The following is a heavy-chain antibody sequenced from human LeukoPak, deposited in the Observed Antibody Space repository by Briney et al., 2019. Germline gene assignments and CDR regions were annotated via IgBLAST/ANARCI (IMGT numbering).Heavy chain of an antibody. Sequence: SETLSLTCGVSGGSITNTNYWTWVRQPPGKGLEWIGEVNLQGSTNYNPSLMGRVAIAVDTSENHISLQLTSVAAADTAVYYCAREGGPYRPLDYSGQGTLITVSS. J-gene: IGHJ4*02. V-gene: IGHV4-4*02. CDR3: AREGGPYRPLDY. CDR2: VNLQGST. CDR1: GGSITNTNY.